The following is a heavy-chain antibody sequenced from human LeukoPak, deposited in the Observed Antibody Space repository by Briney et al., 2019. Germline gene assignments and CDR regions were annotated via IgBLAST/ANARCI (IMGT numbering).Heavy chain of an antibody. V-gene: IGHV3-23*01. D-gene: IGHD3-22*01. CDR3: ARSHYYDSSGYYSEDAFDI. CDR1: GFTFSSYA. CDR2: ISGSGGST. J-gene: IGHJ3*02. Sequence: GGSLRLSCAASGFTFSSYAMSWVRQAPGKGLEWVSAISGSGGSTYYADSVKGRFTISRDNSKNTLYLQMNSLRAEDTAVYYCARSHYYDSSGYYSEDAFDIWGQGTMVTVSS.